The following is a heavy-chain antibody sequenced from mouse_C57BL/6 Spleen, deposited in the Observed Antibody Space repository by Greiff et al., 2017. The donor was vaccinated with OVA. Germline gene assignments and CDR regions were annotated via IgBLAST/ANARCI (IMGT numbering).Heavy chain of an antibody. CDR3: ARHVYYYGSRNYYAMDY. CDR2: IYPGNGDT. CDR1: GYTFTSYN. D-gene: IGHD1-1*01. V-gene: IGHV1-12*01. Sequence: QVQLQQSGAELVRPGASVKMSCKASGYTFTSYNMHWVKQTPRQGLEWIGAIYPGNGDTSYNQKFKGKATLTVDKSSSTAYMQLSSLTSEDSAVYFCARHVYYYGSRNYYAMDYWGQGTSVTVSS. J-gene: IGHJ4*01.